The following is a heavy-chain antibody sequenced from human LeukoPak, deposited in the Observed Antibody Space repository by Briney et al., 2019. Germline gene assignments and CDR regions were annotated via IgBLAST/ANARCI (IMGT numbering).Heavy chain of an antibody. J-gene: IGHJ4*02. Sequence: GGSLRLSCAASGFTFSGSAMHCVRQASGKGLEWVGRIRSKANSYATAYAASVKGRFTISRDDSKNTAYLQMNSLKTEDTAVYYCVPATVTTSSLCLNYWGQGTLVTVSS. CDR2: IRSKANSYAT. CDR1: GFTFSGSA. CDR3: VPATVTTSSLCLNY. D-gene: IGHD4-17*01. V-gene: IGHV3-73*01.